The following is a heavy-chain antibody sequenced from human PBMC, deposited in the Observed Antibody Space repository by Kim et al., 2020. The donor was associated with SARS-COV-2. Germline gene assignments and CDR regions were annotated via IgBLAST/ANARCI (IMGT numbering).Heavy chain of an antibody. CDR3: ARSWTVAHYFDY. CDR2: ISAGSDST. CDR1: GFTFSRHA. V-gene: IGHV3-23*01. D-gene: IGHD5-12*01. Sequence: GGSLRLSCLASGFTFSRHAMNWVRQAPGKGLEWVSVISAGSDSTHYADSVKGRFTISRDNSKNTLYLEMNSLRAEDTAVYYCARSWTVAHYFDYWGQGT. J-gene: IGHJ4*02.